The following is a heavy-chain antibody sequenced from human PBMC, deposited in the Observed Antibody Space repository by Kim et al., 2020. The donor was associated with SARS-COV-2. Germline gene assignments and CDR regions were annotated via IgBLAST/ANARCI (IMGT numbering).Heavy chain of an antibody. V-gene: IGHV3-11*06. CDR3: ATIAAAFGGFYYYYGMDV. D-gene: IGHD6-13*01. Sequence: TGRFTISRDNAKNSLYLQMNSLRAEDTAVYFCATIAAAFGGFYYYYGMDVWGQGTTVTVSS. J-gene: IGHJ6*02.